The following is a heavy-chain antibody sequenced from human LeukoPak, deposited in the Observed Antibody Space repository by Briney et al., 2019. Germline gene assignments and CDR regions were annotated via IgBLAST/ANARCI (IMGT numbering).Heavy chain of an antibody. Sequence: SVKVSCKAFGGSFSSEAISWVRQAPGQGLEWMGGIIPIFGTANYAQKFQGRVTITTDESTSTAYMEVSSLRSEDTAVYYCGRKAGDCGGGSCYSIDYSGQGTLVTVSS. V-gene: IGHV1-69*05. J-gene: IGHJ4*02. CDR2: IIPIFGTA. CDR3: GRKAGDCGGGSCYSIDY. D-gene: IGHD2-15*01. CDR1: GGSFSSEA.